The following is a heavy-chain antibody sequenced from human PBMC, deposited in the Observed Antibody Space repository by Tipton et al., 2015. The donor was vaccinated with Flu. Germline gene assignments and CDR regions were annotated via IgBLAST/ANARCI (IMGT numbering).Heavy chain of an antibody. CDR3: ARGWSYCGGDCYHVYYYYMDV. Sequence: TLSLTCAVYGGSFSGYYWSWIRQPPGKGLEWIGEINHSGSTNYNPSLKSRVTISVDTSKNQFSLKLSSVTAADTAVYYCARGWSYCGGDCYHVYYYYMDVWGKGTTVTVSS. D-gene: IGHD2-21*01. CDR1: GGSFSGYY. J-gene: IGHJ6*03. CDR2: INHSGST. V-gene: IGHV4-34*01.